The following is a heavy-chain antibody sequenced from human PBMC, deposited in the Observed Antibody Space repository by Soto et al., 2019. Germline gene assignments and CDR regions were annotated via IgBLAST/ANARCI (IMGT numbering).Heavy chain of an antibody. CDR2: INHSGST. CDR3: AGGGYSAPRDV. D-gene: IGHD2-15*01. J-gene: IGHJ6*02. V-gene: IGHV4-34*01. CDR1: GGSFSVYY. Sequence: LSLTCAVSGGSFSVYYWSWIRQTPGKGLEWIGEINHSGSTNYNPSLESPVTISLDTSKNQSSLKLTSVTAADTAAYHSAGGGYSAPRDVMRQGTTVTAS.